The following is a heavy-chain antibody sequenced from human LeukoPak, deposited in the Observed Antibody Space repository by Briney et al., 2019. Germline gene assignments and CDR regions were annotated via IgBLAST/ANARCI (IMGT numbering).Heavy chain of an antibody. D-gene: IGHD5-12*01. V-gene: IGHV1-2*02. CDR2: INPNSGGA. CDR3: ARAFGGHDEWYYFDY. CDR1: GYIFTGYY. Sequence: ASVKVSCKASGYIFTGYYMHWVRQAPGQGLEWMGWINPNSGGADYAQNFQGRVTMTRDTSISTAYMTLNRLRSEDTAVYYCARAFGGHDEWYYFDYWGQGTLVTVSS. J-gene: IGHJ4*02.